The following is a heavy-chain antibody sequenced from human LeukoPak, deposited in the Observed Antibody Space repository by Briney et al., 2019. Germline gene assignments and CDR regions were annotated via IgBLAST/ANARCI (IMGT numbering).Heavy chain of an antibody. D-gene: IGHD6-13*01. J-gene: IGHJ4*02. Sequence: ASVKVSCKASGYTFTSDDINWVRQATGQGLEWMGWMNPNSGNTGYAQKFQGRVTMTRDTSISTAYMELSSLRSEDTAVYYCARRPTIAAAGTFDYWGQGTLDTVSS. CDR3: ARRPTIAAAGTFDY. CDR1: GYTFTSDD. CDR2: MNPNSGNT. V-gene: IGHV1-8*01.